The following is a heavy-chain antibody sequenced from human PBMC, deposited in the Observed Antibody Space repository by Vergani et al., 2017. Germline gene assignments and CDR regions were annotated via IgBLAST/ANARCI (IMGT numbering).Heavy chain of an antibody. CDR1: GYTFDTYG. Sequence: QVQLVQSGTEVKRPGASVKVSCKASGYTFDTYGITWVRQAPGQGLEWMGWTSIDKGERKSAQRFEGRVTMTTDPSTSTAYMELRNLRHDDTAVYYCARAILSFGELLIEGSRYSDVWGRGTLVSVSS. D-gene: IGHD3-10*01. V-gene: IGHV1-18*04. CDR3: ARAILSFGELLIEGSRYSDV. CDR2: TSIDKGER. J-gene: IGHJ2*01.